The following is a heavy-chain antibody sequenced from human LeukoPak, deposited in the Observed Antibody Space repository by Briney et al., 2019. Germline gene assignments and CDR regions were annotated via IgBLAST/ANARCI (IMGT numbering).Heavy chain of an antibody. D-gene: IGHD6-19*01. Sequence: SSETLSLTCTVSGYFISSGYYWGWIRQPPGKGLQWIGSIHHNGSTYYNPSLKNRVTISVDTSKNQFSLKLSSVTAADTAVYYCARTSSSGLVGVYYYDYWRQGTLVTVSS. CDR1: GYFISSGYY. CDR2: IHHNGST. V-gene: IGHV4-38-2*02. CDR3: ARTSSSGLVGVYYYDY. J-gene: IGHJ4*02.